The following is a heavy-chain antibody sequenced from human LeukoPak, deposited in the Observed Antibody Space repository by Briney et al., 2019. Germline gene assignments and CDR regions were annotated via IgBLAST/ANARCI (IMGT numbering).Heavy chain of an antibody. D-gene: IGHD5-18*01. Sequence: SETLSLTCTVSGGSISSYYWSWIRQPPGKGLEWIGYIYYSGSTNYNPSLKSRITISLDTSKNQFSLKLSSVTAADTAVYYCARGSRLWLFQENYFDYWGQGTLVTVSS. CDR3: ARGSRLWLFQENYFDY. J-gene: IGHJ4*02. CDR2: IYYSGST. V-gene: IGHV4-59*01. CDR1: GGSISSYY.